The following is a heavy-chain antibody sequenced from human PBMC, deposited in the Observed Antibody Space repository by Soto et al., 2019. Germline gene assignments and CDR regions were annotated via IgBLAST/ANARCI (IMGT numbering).Heavy chain of an antibody. CDR2: ISYDGSNK. V-gene: IGHV3-30-3*01. CDR1: GFTFSSYA. CDR3: ARDQRFLEPSQGMDV. J-gene: IGHJ6*02. Sequence: GGSLRLSCAASGFTFSSYAMHWVRQAPGKGLEWVAVISYDGSNKYYADSVKGRFTISRDNSKNTLYLQMNSLRAEDTAVYYCARDQRFLEPSQGMDVWGQGTTVTVSS. D-gene: IGHD3-3*01.